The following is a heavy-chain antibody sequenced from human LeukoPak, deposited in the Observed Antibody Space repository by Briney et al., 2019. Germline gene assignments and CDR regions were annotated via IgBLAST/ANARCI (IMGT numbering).Heavy chain of an antibody. J-gene: IGHJ4*02. CDR2: VSYTGIT. D-gene: IGHD3-16*01. V-gene: IGHV4-31*03. CDR1: GGAINSGHF. Sequence: KPSETLSLTCTVSGGAINSGHFWNWLRQTPGSGLEYPGYVSYTGITYYNPSLMSRVNMSVDTSKKQFSLTLTSVTAADTATYYCARGNDYFDYWGQGSLVTVSS. CDR3: ARGNDYFDY.